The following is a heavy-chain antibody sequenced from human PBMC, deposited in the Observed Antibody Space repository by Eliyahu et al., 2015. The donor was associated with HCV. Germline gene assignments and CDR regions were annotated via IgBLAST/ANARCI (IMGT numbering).Heavy chain of an antibody. CDR2: ISRSSNYK. CDR3: ARGAQSCNSVNCHRGPFDY. D-gene: IGHD2/OR15-2a*01. J-gene: IGHJ4*02. CDR1: GLPXSXXI. V-gene: IGHV3-21*02. Sequence: EVQLVESGGGLVKPGGSLRLXCXASGLPXSXXIXXWVRQVPGKGLEWVSSISRSSNYKYYADSVKGRFTISRDNAKNSLYLQMNSLRDEDTAVYYCARGAQSCNSVNCHRGPFDYWGQGALVTVSS.